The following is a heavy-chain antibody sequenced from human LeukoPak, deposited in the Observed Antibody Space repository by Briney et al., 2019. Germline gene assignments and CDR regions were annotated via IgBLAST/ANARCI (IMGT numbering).Heavy chain of an antibody. Sequence: GGSLRLSCAASGFIFSTYGMHWVRQAPGKGLEWVAFMRSDGSDKYYADSVKGRFTISRDNSKNTLYLQMNSLRAEDTAVYYCAKHGSSSYFWGQGALVTVSS. CDR2: MRSDGSDK. CDR1: GFIFSTYG. V-gene: IGHV3-30*02. CDR3: AKHGSSSYF. J-gene: IGHJ4*02. D-gene: IGHD2-2*01.